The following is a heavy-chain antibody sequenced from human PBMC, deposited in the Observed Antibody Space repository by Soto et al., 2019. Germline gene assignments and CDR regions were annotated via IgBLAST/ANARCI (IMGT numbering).Heavy chain of an antibody. D-gene: IGHD1-26*01. Sequence: QITLKESGPTLVKPTQPLTLTCTLSGFSLSTSGVGVGWIRKPPGKALEWLALIYWADDKRYSPSLKSRRTVNKDAANNQVAITLNNIDPVYPATYYCARSSGRVRSFGYWGQRTLVTVSS. J-gene: IGHJ4*02. CDR2: IYWADDK. V-gene: IGHV2-5*02. CDR1: GFSLSTSGVG. CDR3: ARSSGRVRSFGY.